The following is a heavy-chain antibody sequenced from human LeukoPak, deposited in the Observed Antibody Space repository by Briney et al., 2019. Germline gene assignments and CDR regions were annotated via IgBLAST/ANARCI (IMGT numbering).Heavy chain of an antibody. CDR2: IYYSGST. D-gene: IGHD3-16*01. J-gene: IGHJ5*02. Sequence: SETLSLTCTVSGGSISSSSYYWGWIRQPPGKGLEWIGSIYYSGSTYYNPSLKSRVTISVDASKNQFSLKLSSVTAADTAVYYCARLILAEGSATNWFDPWGRGTLVTVSS. CDR3: ARLILAEGSATNWFDP. CDR1: GGSISSSSYY. V-gene: IGHV4-39*01.